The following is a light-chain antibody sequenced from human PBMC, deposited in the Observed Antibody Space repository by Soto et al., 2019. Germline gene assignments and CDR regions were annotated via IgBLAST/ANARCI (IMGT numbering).Light chain of an antibody. V-gene: IGKV3-11*01. Sequence: EIVLTQSPATLSLSPVEIATLSFRAGQSVSSYLAWYQQKPGQAPRLLIYDASNRATGVPARFSGSGSGTDFTLTISRLETEDFAVYYCQQYGSSGTFGQGTKVDI. CDR2: DAS. J-gene: IGKJ1*01. CDR1: QSVSSY. CDR3: QQYGSSGT.